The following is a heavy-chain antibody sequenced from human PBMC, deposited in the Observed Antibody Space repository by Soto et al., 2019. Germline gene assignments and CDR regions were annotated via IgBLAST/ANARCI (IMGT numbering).Heavy chain of an antibody. CDR3: ARDQDCYGMDV. CDR1: GGSISSGDYY. CDR2: IYYSGST. V-gene: IGHV4-30-4*01. J-gene: IGHJ6*02. Sequence: PSETLSLTCTVSGGSISSGDYYWSWIRQPPGKGLEWIGYIYYSGSTYYNPSLKSRVTISVDTSKNQFSLKLSSVTAADTAVYYCARDQDCYGMDVWGQGTTVTVSS.